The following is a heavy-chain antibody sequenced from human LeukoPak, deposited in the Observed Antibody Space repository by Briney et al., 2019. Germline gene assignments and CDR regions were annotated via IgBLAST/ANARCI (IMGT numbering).Heavy chain of an antibody. Sequence: SETLSLTCTVSGGSISSSSCYWGWIRQPPGKGLEWIGSMYYSGSTYYNPSLKSRVTISVDTSKNQFSLKLSSVTAADTAVYYCARAIMKAQNPAGHGHGSGLYYFDYWGQGTLVTVSS. D-gene: IGHD3-10*01. CDR2: MYYSGST. CDR1: GGSISSSSCY. CDR3: ARAIMKAQNPAGHGHGSGLYYFDY. V-gene: IGHV4-39*07. J-gene: IGHJ4*02.